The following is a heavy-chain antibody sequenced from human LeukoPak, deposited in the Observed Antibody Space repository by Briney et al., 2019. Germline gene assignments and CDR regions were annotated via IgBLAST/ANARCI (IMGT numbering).Heavy chain of an antibody. CDR3: AGVSDGGTTPDY. Sequence: ASVKVSFKASGGTFSSYAINWVRQAPGQGLEWMGGIIPIFGTANYAQKFQGRGTITADESTSTAYMELRSLGSEATTAYYYAGVSDGGTTPDYWGQGTMLTVSS. J-gene: IGHJ4*02. V-gene: IGHV1-69*13. CDR2: IIPIFGTA. CDR1: GGTFSSYA. D-gene: IGHD1-1*01.